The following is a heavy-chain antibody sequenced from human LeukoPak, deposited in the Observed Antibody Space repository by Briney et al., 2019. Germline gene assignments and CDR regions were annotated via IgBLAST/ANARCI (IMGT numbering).Heavy chain of an antibody. D-gene: IGHD3-22*01. CDR2: IYYSGST. V-gene: IGHV4-39*01. CDR3: ARGTPRHNLNDSSGYFDY. CDR1: GGSISRSNYY. Sequence: PSETLSLTCIVSGGSISRSNYYWGWIRQPPGRGLEWIGTIYYSGSTYYNPSLKSRVTISVDTSKNQFSLRLSSVTAADTAVYYCARGTPRHNLNDSSGYFDYWGQGTLVTVSS. J-gene: IGHJ4*02.